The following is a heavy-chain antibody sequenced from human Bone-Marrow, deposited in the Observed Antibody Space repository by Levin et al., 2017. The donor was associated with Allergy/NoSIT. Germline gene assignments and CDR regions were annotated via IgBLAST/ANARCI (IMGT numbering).Heavy chain of an antibody. CDR1: GYSITSGYY. CDR3: ARDTWYSGGYYFDD. Sequence: TSSETLSLTCAVSGYSITSGYYWGWLRQPPGKGLEWIGSINYSGNTYYNPSLKSRVAMSVDTSKNRISLMVNSVTAADSAVYYCARDTWYSGGYYFDDWGQGTQVAVSS. CDR2: INYSGNT. D-gene: IGHD2-15*01. V-gene: IGHV4-38-2*02. J-gene: IGHJ4*02.